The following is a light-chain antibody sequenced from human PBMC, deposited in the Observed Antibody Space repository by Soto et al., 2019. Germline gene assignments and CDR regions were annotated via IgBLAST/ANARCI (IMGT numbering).Light chain of an antibody. CDR1: QSIGTY. Sequence: DIQMTQSPSSLSASVGDRVTITCRASQSIGTYLNWYQHKPGKAPKLLIYGASSFQSGVSSRFSGSGSGTDFTLTISSLQPEDCATFYCQQSKSFPLTFGGGTKVE. CDR3: QQSKSFPLT. J-gene: IGKJ4*01. CDR2: GAS. V-gene: IGKV1-39*01.